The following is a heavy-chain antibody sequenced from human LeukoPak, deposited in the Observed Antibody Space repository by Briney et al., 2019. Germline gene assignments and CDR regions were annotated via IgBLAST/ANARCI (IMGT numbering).Heavy chain of an antibody. D-gene: IGHD6-13*01. V-gene: IGHV1-69*13. CDR1: GGTFSSYA. CDR3: ARDPGSSHRLGGFDP. CDR2: IIPIFGTA. Sequence: GASVKVSCKASGGTFSSYAISWVRQAPGQGLEWMGGIIPIFGTANYAQKFQGRVTITADESTSTAYMELSSLRSDDTAVYYCARDPGSSHRLGGFDPWGQGTLVTVSS. J-gene: IGHJ5*02.